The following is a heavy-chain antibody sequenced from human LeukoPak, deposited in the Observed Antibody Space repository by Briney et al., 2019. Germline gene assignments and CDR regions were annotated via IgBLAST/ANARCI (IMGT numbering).Heavy chain of an antibody. V-gene: IGHV3-53*01. CDR1: GFIFGDAW. CDR3: TRESGYDAGY. D-gene: IGHD5-12*01. Sequence: GGSLRLSCAASGFIFGDAWMSWVRQAPGKGLEWVSVIYSGGKTYYADSVKGRFTISRDNSKSTLYLQMNGLRAEDTAVYYCTRESGYDAGYWGQGTLVTVSS. CDR2: IYSGGKT. J-gene: IGHJ4*02.